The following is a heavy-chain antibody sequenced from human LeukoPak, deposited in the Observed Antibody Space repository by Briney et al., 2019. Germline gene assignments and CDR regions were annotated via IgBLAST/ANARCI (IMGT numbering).Heavy chain of an antibody. CDR1: GFTFSSYW. V-gene: IGHV3-7*01. CDR2: IKQDGSEK. D-gene: IGHD3-22*01. Sequence: GGSLRLSCAASGFTFSSYWMSWVRQAPGKGLEWVANIKQDGSEKYYVDSVKGRFTISRVNAKNSLYLQMNSLRAEDTAVYYCARDVGGYSSGYPYYFDYWGQGTLVTVSS. CDR3: ARDVGGYSSGYPYYFDY. J-gene: IGHJ4*02.